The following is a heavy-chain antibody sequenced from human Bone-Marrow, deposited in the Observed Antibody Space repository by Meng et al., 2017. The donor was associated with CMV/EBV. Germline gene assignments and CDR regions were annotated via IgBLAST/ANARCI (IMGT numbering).Heavy chain of an antibody. CDR1: GFTFDDYT. D-gene: IGHD1-26*01. Sequence: SGFTFDDYTMHWVRQAPGKGLEWVSLISWDGGSTYYADSVKGRFTISRDNSKNSLYLQMNSLRTEDTALYYCAKDLDSGSYLVLDYWGQGTLVTVSS. CDR3: AKDLDSGSYLVLDY. J-gene: IGHJ4*02. V-gene: IGHV3-43*01. CDR2: ISWDGGST.